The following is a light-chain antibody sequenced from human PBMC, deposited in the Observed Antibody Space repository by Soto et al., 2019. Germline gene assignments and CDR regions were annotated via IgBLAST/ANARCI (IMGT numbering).Light chain of an antibody. CDR2: DAS. CDR1: QSSGSNF. V-gene: IGKV3-20*01. CDR3: QQYVASPYT. J-gene: IGKJ2*01. Sequence: EVVVTQSPGSLSLSPGERATLSCKTSQSSGSNFVAWYQQKPGQAPRLLIYDASSRATGILDRFSASGSGTDFTLTISSLEPEDFAVYYCQQYVASPYTLGQGTKVAIK.